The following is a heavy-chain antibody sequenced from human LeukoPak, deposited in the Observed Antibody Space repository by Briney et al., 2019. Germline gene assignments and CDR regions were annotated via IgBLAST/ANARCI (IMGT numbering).Heavy chain of an antibody. CDR2: INHSGST. Sequence: SETLSLTCAVYGGSFSGYYWSWLRQPPGKGLGWIGEINHSGSTNYNPSLKSRLTISVDTSKNQFALKLGSATAADTAVYYCARAGDGDYVGSDYWGEGTLVTVSS. D-gene: IGHD4-17*01. J-gene: IGHJ4*02. V-gene: IGHV4-34*01. CDR1: GGSFSGYY. CDR3: ARAGDGDYVGSDY.